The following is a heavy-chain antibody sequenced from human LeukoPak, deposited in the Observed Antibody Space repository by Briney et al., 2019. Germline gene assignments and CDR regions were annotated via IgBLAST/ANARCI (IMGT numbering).Heavy chain of an antibody. CDR3: ARGRQLVTDY. CDR1: AGSISSYY. CDR2: IYYSGST. Sequence: SETLSLTCTVSAGSISSYYWSWIRQPPGKGLEWIGYIYYSGSTNYNPSLKSRVTISVDTSKNQFSLELSSVTAADTAVYYCARGRQLVTDYWGQGTLVTVSS. D-gene: IGHD6-6*01. V-gene: IGHV4-59*01. J-gene: IGHJ4*02.